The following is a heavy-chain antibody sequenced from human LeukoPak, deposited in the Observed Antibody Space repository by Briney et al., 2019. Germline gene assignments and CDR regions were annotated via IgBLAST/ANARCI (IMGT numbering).Heavy chain of an antibody. J-gene: IGHJ3*02. CDR3: ARAFTVTLGDAFDI. V-gene: IGHV4-34*01. CDR2: IYYSGST. Sequence: PSETLSLTCAVYGGSFSGYYGSWIRQPPGKGLEWIGSIYYSGSTYYNPSLKSRVTISVDTSKNQFSLKLSSVTAADTAVYYCARAFTVTLGDAFDIWGQGTMVTVSS. CDR1: GGSFSGYY. D-gene: IGHD4-17*01.